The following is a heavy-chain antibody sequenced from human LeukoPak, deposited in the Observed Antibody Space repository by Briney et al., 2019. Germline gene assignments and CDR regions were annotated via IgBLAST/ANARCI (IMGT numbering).Heavy chain of an antibody. Sequence: GGSLRLSCAASGFTFSNFGVNWVRQAPGKGLEWVSYISSRSSTIYYADSVKGRFTISRDNPKNTLYLQMGSLRVEDTAVYYCARDGVATNDYWGQGTLVTVSS. D-gene: IGHD5-24*01. J-gene: IGHJ4*02. CDR2: ISSRSSTI. CDR3: ARDGVATNDY. V-gene: IGHV3-48*01. CDR1: GFTFSNFG.